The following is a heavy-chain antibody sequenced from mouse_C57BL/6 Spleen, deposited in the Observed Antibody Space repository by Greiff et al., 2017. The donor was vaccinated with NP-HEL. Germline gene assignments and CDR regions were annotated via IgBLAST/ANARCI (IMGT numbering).Heavy chain of an antibody. Sequence: QVQLQQPGAELVMPGASVKLSCKASGYTFTSYWMHWVKQRPGQGLEWIGEIDPSDSYTNYNQKFKGKSTLTVDKSSSTAYMQLSSLTSEDSSVYYCAREGYDGYPFWGQGTTLTVSS. J-gene: IGHJ2*01. V-gene: IGHV1-69*01. CDR2: IDPSDSYT. CDR3: AREGYDGYPF. D-gene: IGHD2-3*01. CDR1: GYTFTSYW.